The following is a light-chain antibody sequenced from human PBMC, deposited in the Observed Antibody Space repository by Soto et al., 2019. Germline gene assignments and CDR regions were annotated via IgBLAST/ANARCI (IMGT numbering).Light chain of an antibody. CDR2: GAS. CDR3: QQYVSSPWA. J-gene: IGKJ1*01. V-gene: IGKV3-20*01. Sequence: EIVLAQSPGTPSLSPGERATLSCRASRSVTNSFLAWYQQKPGQAPRLLIYGASRRATGIPDRFTGSGSGTDFTLTISRLEPEDFAVYYCQQYVSSPWAFGQGTKVEI. CDR1: RSVTNSF.